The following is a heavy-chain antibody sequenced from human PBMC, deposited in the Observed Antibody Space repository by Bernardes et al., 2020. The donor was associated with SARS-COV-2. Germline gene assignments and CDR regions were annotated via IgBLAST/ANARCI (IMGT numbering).Heavy chain of an antibody. CDR2: IKQDGSEK. J-gene: IGHJ6*02. D-gene: IGHD3-10*01. V-gene: IGHV3-7*01. CDR3: ARDRTTYYYGSGSWGMDV. Sequence: GGSLRLSCVASGFTFSIYWMSWVRQAPGKGLEWVANIKQDGSEKYYVDSVKGRFTISRDNAKNSLYLQMNSLRAEDTAVYYCARDRTTYYYGSGSWGMDVWGQGTTVTVSS. CDR1: GFTFSIYW.